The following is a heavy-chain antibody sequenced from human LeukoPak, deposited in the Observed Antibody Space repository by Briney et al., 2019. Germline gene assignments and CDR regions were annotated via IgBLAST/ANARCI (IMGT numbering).Heavy chain of an antibody. V-gene: IGHV4-39*01. CDR1: GASISSTTYY. CDR2: MYYSGST. J-gene: IGHJ3*02. CDR3: ARHKYSSGWPPEGAFDI. D-gene: IGHD6-19*01. Sequence: SETLSLTCTVSGASISSTTYYWGWIRQPPRKGLEWIASMYYSGSTYYNPSLKSRVTISVDTSKNQFSLKLSSVTAEDTAVYYCARHKYSSGWPPEGAFDIWGQGTMVTVSS.